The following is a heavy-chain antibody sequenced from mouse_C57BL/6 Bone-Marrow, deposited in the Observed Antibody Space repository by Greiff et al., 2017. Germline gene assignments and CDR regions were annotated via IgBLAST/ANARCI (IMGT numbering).Heavy chain of an antibody. CDR3: ARWYSNYYFDY. CDR2: IYPGDGDT. D-gene: IGHD2-5*01. J-gene: IGHJ2*01. CDR1: GYAFSSSW. Sequence: QVHVKQSGPELVKPGASVKISCKASGYAFSSSWMNWVKQRPGKGLEWIGRIYPGDGDTNYNGKFKGKATLTADKSSSTAYMQLSSLTSEDSAVYFCARWYSNYYFDYWGQGTTLTVSS. V-gene: IGHV1-82*01.